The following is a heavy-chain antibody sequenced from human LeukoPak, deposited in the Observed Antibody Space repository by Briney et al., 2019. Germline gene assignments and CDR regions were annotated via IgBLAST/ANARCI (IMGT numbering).Heavy chain of an antibody. Sequence: SETLSLTCAVYGGSFSGYYWSWIRQPPGKGLERIGEINHSGSTNYNPSLKSRVTISVDTSKNQFSLKLSSVTAADTAVYYCARGRRYPYWGQGTLVTVSS. CDR3: ARGRRYPY. D-gene: IGHD2-2*01. CDR1: GGSFSGYY. V-gene: IGHV4-34*01. CDR2: INHSGST. J-gene: IGHJ4*02.